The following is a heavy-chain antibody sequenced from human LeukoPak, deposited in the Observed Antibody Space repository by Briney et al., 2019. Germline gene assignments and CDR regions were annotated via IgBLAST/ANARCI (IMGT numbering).Heavy chain of an antibody. CDR1: GGSISSGDYY. D-gene: IGHD3-3*01. Sequence: SETLSLTCTVSGGSISSGDYYWSWIRQPPGKGLEWIGYINYSGSTYYNPSLKSRVTISVDTSKNQFSLKLSSVTAADTAVYYCARVLGLRFLEWLTFDYWGQGTLVTVSS. CDR3: ARVLGLRFLEWLTFDY. J-gene: IGHJ4*02. CDR2: INYSGST. V-gene: IGHV4-30-4*01.